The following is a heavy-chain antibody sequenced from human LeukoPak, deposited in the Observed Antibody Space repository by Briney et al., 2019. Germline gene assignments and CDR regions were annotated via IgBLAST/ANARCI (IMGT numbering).Heavy chain of an antibody. V-gene: IGHV4-30-2*01. J-gene: IGHJ4*02. Sequence: SETLSLTCAVSGGSISSGGYPWSWIRQPPGKGLEWIGYIYHSGSTYYNPSLKSRVTISVDRSKNQFSLKLSSVTAADTAVYYCARALYSGSYSTVHFDYWGQGTLVTVSS. D-gene: IGHD1-26*01. CDR3: ARALYSGSYSTVHFDY. CDR2: IYHSGST. CDR1: GGSISSGGYP.